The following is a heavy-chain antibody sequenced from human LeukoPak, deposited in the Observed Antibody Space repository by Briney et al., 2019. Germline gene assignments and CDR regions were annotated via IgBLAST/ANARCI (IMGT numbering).Heavy chain of an antibody. CDR3: ARDFAGHCSSSNCYADY. CDR1: GFTFSTYS. CDR2: ICSSSRYI. V-gene: IGHV3-21*01. J-gene: IGHJ4*02. Sequence: GGSLRLSCAVSGFTFSTYSMNWVRQAPGKGLEWVSSICSSSRYIYYADSVKGRFTISRDNAKNSLYLQLSSLRAEDTAVYYCARDFAGHCSSSNCYADYWGQGTLVTVSS. D-gene: IGHD2-2*01.